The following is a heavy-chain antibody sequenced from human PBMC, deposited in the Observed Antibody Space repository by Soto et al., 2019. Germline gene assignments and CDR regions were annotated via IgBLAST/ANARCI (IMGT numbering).Heavy chain of an antibody. V-gene: IGHV1-69*13. CDR2: IIPIFGTA. Sequence: GASVKVSCKASGGTFSSYAISWVRQAPGQGLEWMGGIIPIFGTANYAQKFQGRVTITADESTSTAYMELSSLRSEDTAVYYCARRSTSPYYYYGMDVWGQGTTVPVSS. D-gene: IGHD2-2*01. J-gene: IGHJ6*02. CDR1: GGTFSSYA. CDR3: ARRSTSPYYYYGMDV.